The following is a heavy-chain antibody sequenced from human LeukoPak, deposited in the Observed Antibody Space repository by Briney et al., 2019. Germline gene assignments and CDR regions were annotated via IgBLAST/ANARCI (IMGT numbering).Heavy chain of an antibody. V-gene: IGHV1-69*13. J-gene: IGHJ4*02. CDR2: IIPIFGTA. Sequence: ASVKVSCKASGGTFSSYAISWVRQAPGQGLEWMGGIIPIFGTANYAQKFQGRVTITADESTSTAYMELSSLRSEDTAVYYCAIPMSCGGDCYPLDYWGQGTLVTVSS. CDR1: GGTFSSYA. D-gene: IGHD2-21*02. CDR3: AIPMSCGGDCYPLDY.